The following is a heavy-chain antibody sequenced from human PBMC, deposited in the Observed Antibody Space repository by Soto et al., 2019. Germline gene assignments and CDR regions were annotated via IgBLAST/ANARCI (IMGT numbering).Heavy chain of an antibody. D-gene: IGHD6-19*01. CDR1: GGSFSGYC. CDR2: INHSGST. Sequence: SETLSLTCAVYGGSFSGYCWSWIRQPPGKGLEWIGEINHSGSTNYNPSLKSRVAMSMDTSKNQFSLELRSVTAADTAVYYCARPLATQTVAGLHFWGRGTLVTVSS. J-gene: IGHJ4*02. CDR3: ARPLATQTVAGLHF. V-gene: IGHV4-34*01.